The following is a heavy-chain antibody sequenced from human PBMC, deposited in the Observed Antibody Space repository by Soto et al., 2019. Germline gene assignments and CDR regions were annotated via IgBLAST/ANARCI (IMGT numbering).Heavy chain of an antibody. J-gene: IGHJ4*02. CDR2: IGAYNGDT. V-gene: IGHV1-18*01. CDR3: TREMITATVLAY. Sequence: QVQLVQSGAEVKKPGASVKVSCKASGYSFISYAITWVRQAPGQGLEWMGWIGAYNGDTNYAQKLQGRVTMTADTSPSTAYLALRSLRSDDTVVYYGTREMITATVLAYWGQGPLGTVS. CDR1: GYSFISYA. D-gene: IGHD3-16*01.